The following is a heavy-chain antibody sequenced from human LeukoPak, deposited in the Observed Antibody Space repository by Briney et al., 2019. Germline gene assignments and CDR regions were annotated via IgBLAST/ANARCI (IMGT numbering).Heavy chain of an antibody. D-gene: IGHD3-10*01. J-gene: IGHJ4*02. CDR1: AFTFSSYS. V-gene: IGHV3-48*04. CDR2: ISSSSSTI. Sequence: GGSLRLSCAASAFTFSSYSMNWVRQAPGKGLEWVSYISSSSSTIYYAGTVKGGFIISRDNAKNSLYLQMNSLSAEDTAVYYCARDRGVSGSYYFDYWGQGTLVTVSS. CDR3: ARDRGVSGSYYFDY.